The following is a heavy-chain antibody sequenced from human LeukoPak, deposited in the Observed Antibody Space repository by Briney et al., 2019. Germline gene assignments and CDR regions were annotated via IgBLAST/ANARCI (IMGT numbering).Heavy chain of an antibody. CDR2: ISYSGGT. CDR3: ARVFPPIY. D-gene: IGHD2/OR15-2a*01. J-gene: IGHJ4*02. V-gene: IGHV4-59*01. CDR1: GGSISSYY. Sequence: KPSETLSLTCTVSGGSISSYYWSWIRQPPGKGLEWIGYISYSGGTSYNPSLKSRVTISIDTPKNQLSLKPSSVTAADTAVYYCARVFPPIYWGQGTLVTVSS.